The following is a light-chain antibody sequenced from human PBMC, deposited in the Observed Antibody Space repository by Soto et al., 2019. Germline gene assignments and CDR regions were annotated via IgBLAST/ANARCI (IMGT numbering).Light chain of an antibody. Sequence: QSALTQPPSVSGAPGQRVTISCTGSSSNIGAGYDVHWYRQLPGTAPKLLIYGNSNRPSGVPDRFSGSKSGTSASLAITGLQAEDEAYYYCQSYDSSLSGSAVVFGGGTKLTVL. J-gene: IGLJ2*01. CDR3: QSYDSSLSGSAVV. CDR2: GNS. CDR1: SSNIGAGYD. V-gene: IGLV1-40*01.